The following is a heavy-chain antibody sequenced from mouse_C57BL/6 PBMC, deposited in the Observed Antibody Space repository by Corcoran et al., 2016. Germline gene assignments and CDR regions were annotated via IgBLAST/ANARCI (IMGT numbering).Heavy chain of an antibody. J-gene: IGHJ1*03. CDR3: ARDYGSSYEEWYFDV. V-gene: IGHV3-6*01. CDR2: ISYDGSN. Sequence: DVQLQESGPGLVKPSQSLSLTCSVTGYSITSGYYWNWIRQFPGNKLEWMGYISYDGSNNYNPSLKNRISITRDTSKNQFFLKLNSVTTEDTATYYCARDYGSSYEEWYFDVWGTGTTVTVSS. D-gene: IGHD1-1*01. CDR1: GYSITSGYY.